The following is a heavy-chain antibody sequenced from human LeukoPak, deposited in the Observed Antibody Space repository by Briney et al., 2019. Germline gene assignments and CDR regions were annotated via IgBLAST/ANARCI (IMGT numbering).Heavy chain of an antibody. D-gene: IGHD5-24*01. CDR3: TRVGYIDEGIDY. J-gene: IGHJ4*02. V-gene: IGHV3-7*04. CDR2: IKQDGSKK. CDR1: GFPFSSYW. Sequence: GGSLRLSCVASGFPFSSYWMTWVRQAPGKGLEWVANIKQDGSKKSYVDSVKGRFTISRDDAKNSLYLQMNSLRAEDTAIYYCTRVGYIDEGIDYWGQGTLVTVSS.